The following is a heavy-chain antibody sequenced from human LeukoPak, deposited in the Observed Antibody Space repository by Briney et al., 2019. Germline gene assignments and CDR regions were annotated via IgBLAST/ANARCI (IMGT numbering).Heavy chain of an antibody. D-gene: IGHD2/OR15-2a*01. Sequence: GGSLRLSCVTSGFTFSGYSMHWVRQAPGKGLEWVSYLSGVSSTTYYADSVKGRFTISRDNAKNSLYLQLNSLKAEDTAVYYCARDFRFFYYMDLWGKGTTVTVSS. V-gene: IGHV3-48*01. CDR3: ARDFRFFYYMDL. CDR2: LSGVSSTT. J-gene: IGHJ6*04. CDR1: GFTFSGYS.